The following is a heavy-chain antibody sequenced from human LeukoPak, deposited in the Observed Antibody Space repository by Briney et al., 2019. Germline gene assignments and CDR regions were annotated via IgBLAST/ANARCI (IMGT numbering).Heavy chain of an antibody. J-gene: IGHJ4*02. V-gene: IGHV1-2*02. Sequence: GASVTVSRKASGYTFTGYYMHWVRQAPGQGLEWMGWINPNSGGTNYAQKFQGRVTMTRDTSISTAYMELSRLRSDDTAVYYCATRGVPAASVHFDYWGQGTLVTVSS. D-gene: IGHD2-2*01. CDR3: ATRGVPAASVHFDY. CDR2: INPNSGGT. CDR1: GYTFTGYY.